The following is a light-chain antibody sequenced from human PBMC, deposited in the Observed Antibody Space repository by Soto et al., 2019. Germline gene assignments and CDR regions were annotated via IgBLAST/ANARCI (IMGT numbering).Light chain of an antibody. CDR1: SSDVGSSNG. CDR2: DVS. J-gene: IGLJ1*01. V-gene: IGLV2-18*02. Sequence: QSALTQPPSVSGSPGQSVAISYTGTSSDVGSSNGVSWYQQPPGTAPKLMIYDVSNRPSGVPDRFSGSKSGNTASLTISGLQAEDEADYYCSSYTSSSTYVFGSGTKLTVL. CDR3: SSYTSSSTYV.